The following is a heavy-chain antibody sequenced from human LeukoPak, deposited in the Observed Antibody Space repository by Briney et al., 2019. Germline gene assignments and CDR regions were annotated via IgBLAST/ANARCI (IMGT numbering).Heavy chain of an antibody. V-gene: IGHV3-53*01. CDR1: GFTVSTNY. CDR3: ASTAYNSGSYFYYYGMDV. J-gene: IGHJ6*02. Sequence: GGSLRLSCAASGFTVSTNYMSWVRQAPERGLEWVSVLSSGGSTYYADSVKGRFTISRDNSKNTLYLQMNSLRAEDTAVYYCASTAYNSGSYFYYYGMDVWGQGTTVTVSS. D-gene: IGHD3-10*01. CDR2: LSSGGST.